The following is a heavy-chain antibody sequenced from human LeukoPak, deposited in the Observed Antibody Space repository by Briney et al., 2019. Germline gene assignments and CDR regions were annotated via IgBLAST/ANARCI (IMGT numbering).Heavy chain of an antibody. V-gene: IGHV1-69*01. CDR1: GGTFSSYA. Sequence: SSVKVSCKASGGTFSSYAISWVRQAPGQGLEWMGGIIPIFGTANYAQKFQGRGTITADESTSTAYMELSSLRSEDTAVYYCAKYYYDSSGYSYFDYWGQGTLVTVSS. CDR3: AKYYYDSSGYSYFDY. J-gene: IGHJ4*02. CDR2: IIPIFGTA. D-gene: IGHD3-22*01.